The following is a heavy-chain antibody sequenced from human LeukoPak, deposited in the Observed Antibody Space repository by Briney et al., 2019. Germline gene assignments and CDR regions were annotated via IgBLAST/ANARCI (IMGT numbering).Heavy chain of an antibody. Sequence: SQTLSLTCAISGDGVSSNSAAWNWIRQSPSRGLEWLGRTYYRSEWYNDYAVSVKSRITINPDTSKNQFSLQLNSVTPEDTAVYYCARGPFPTDWFDPWGQGTLVTVSS. V-gene: IGHV6-1*01. D-gene: IGHD4-17*01. CDR1: GDGVSSNSAA. CDR2: TYYRSEWYN. J-gene: IGHJ5*02. CDR3: ARGPFPTDWFDP.